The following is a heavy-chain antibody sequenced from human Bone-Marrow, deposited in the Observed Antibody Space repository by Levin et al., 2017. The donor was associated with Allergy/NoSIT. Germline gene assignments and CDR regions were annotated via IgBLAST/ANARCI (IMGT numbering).Heavy chain of an antibody. CDR2: IIPIFGPP. D-gene: IGHD2-15*01. V-gene: IGHV1-69*13. Sequence: ASVKVSCKASGGTFSSHGIAWVRQAPGQGLEWMGGIIPIFGPPNYAQKFQGRVTISADESTNTAYMELSSLRSDDTGVFYCARLTGDCSGGACLSRYFYYYMDVWGKGTTVTVSS. CDR3: ARLTGDCSGGACLSRYFYYYMDV. CDR1: GGTFSSHG. J-gene: IGHJ6*03.